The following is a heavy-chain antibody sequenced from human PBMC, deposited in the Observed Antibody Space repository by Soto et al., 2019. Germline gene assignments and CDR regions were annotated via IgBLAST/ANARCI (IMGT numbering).Heavy chain of an antibody. D-gene: IGHD1-26*01. CDR2: IIPIFGTA. V-gene: IGHV1-69*12. CDR3: ASHSGSSPEGRYYYGMDV. CDR1: GGTFSSYA. Sequence: QVQLVQSGAAVKKPGSSVKVSCKASGGTFSSYAISWVRQAPGQGLEWMGGIIPIFGTADYAQKFQGRVTITADESTSTAYMELSSLGSEDTAVYYCASHSGSSPEGRYYYGMDVWGQGTTVTVSS. J-gene: IGHJ6*02.